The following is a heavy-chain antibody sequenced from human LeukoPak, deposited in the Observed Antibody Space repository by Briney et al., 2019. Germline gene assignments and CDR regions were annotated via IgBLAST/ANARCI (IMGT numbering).Heavy chain of an antibody. CDR2: IYPDESDT. Sequence: GESLKISCKGSGYTFSTYWIGWVRQLPGKGLEWMGIIYPDESDTRYSPSFQGQVTISADKSISTAYLQWSSLKASDTAMYYCARRLSSIAASAANDYWGQGTLVTVSS. CDR1: GYTFSTYW. CDR3: ARRLSSIAASAANDY. D-gene: IGHD6-13*01. J-gene: IGHJ4*02. V-gene: IGHV5-51*01.